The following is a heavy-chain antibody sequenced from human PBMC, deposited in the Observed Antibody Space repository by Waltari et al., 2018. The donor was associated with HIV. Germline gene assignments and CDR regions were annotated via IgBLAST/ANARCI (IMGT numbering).Heavy chain of an antibody. Sequence: EVNLVESGGGLVQPGRSLRLSCAASGFNFDDYAMHWVRQAPGKGLEWVSGISWNSGSIDYVDSVKRRFTISRDNGNNSLYLQMNSLRPEDTAFYYCTTGRLPSSVRFDYWGQGTLVTVSS. V-gene: IGHV3-9*01. D-gene: IGHD6-6*01. CDR2: ISWNSGSI. J-gene: IGHJ4*02. CDR1: GFNFDDYA. CDR3: TTGRLPSSVRFDY.